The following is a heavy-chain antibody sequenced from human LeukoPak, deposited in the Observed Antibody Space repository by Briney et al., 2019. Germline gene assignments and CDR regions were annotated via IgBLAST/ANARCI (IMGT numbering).Heavy chain of an antibody. D-gene: IGHD3-22*01. CDR2: VSSSGSTI. V-gene: IGHV3-48*03. CDR1: GFTFSSYE. CDR3: ARRSNLYYDSDY. Sequence: GGSLRLSCAASGFTFSSYEMNWVRQAPGKGLEWVSYVSSSGSTIYYADSVKGRFTISRDNAKNSLYLQMNSLRAEDTAVYYCARRSNLYYDSDYWGQGTLVTVSS. J-gene: IGHJ4*02.